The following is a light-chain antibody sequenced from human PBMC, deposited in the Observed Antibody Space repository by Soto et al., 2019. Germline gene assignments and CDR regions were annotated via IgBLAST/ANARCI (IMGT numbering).Light chain of an antibody. CDR1: QGISSS. Sequence: IRMTQSPSTLSASIGDRVTITCRASQGISSSLAWYQQKPGKAPKLLIYKTSTLESGVPSRFSGSGSGTEFTLTINYLQPNESATYYCQQFTEYPVTFGQGTRLEIK. V-gene: IGKV1-5*03. CDR2: KTS. CDR3: QQFTEYPVT. J-gene: IGKJ5*01.